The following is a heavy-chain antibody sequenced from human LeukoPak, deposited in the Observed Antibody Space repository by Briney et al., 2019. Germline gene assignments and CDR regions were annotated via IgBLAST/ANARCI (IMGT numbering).Heavy chain of an antibody. Sequence: PSETLSLTCTVSGGSISSYYWSWIRQPPGKGLEWIGYIYYSGSTNYNPSLKSRVTIPVDTSKNQFSLKLSSVTAADTAVYYCARDGGGYYYYGMDVWGQRTTVTVSS. CDR1: GGSISSYY. CDR2: IYYSGST. V-gene: IGHV4-59*08. J-gene: IGHJ6*02. CDR3: ARDGGGYYYYGMDV. D-gene: IGHD6-25*01.